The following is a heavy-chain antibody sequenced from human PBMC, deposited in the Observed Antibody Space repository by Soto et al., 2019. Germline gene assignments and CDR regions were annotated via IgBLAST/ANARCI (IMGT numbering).Heavy chain of an antibody. CDR1: GGSISSSY. CDR2: TSYRGST. Sequence: PSETLSLTCTVAGGSISSSYWSWIRQPPGRGLEWIGYTSYRGSTNYTPSLKSRVTISVDTSKNQFSLKLSSVTAADTAVYYCARGRGYSYGLDPWGQGSLVTVS. V-gene: IGHV4-59*01. D-gene: IGHD5-18*01. J-gene: IGHJ5*02. CDR3: ARGRGYSYGLDP.